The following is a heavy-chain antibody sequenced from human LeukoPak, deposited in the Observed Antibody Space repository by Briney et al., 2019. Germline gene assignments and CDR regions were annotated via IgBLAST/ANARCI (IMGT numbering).Heavy chain of an antibody. CDR2: IYSGGST. Sequence: GGSLRLSCAASGFTVSSNYMSWVRQAPGKGLEWVSVIYSGGSTYYADSVKGRFTISRDNSKNTLYLQMNSLRAEDTAVYYCVQETGHNWGYLDYWGQGTLVTVTS. V-gene: IGHV3-66*01. D-gene: IGHD1-1*01. CDR1: GFTVSSNY. J-gene: IGHJ4*02. CDR3: VQETGHNWGYLDY.